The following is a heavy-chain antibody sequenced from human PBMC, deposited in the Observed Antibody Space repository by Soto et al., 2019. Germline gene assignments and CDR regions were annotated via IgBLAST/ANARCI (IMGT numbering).Heavy chain of an antibody. Sequence: ASVKVSCKASGYTFTSYGISWVRQAPGQGIEWMGWISAYNGNTNYAQKLQGRVTMTTDTSTSTAYMELRSLRSDDTAVYYCAREHHYDSSGYYSDYWGQGTLLTVSS. CDR3: AREHHYDSSGYYSDY. CDR2: ISAYNGNT. CDR1: GYTFTSYG. J-gene: IGHJ4*02. V-gene: IGHV1-18*01. D-gene: IGHD3-22*01.